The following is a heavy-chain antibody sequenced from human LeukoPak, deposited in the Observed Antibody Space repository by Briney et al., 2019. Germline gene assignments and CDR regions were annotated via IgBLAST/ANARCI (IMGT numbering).Heavy chain of an antibody. CDR1: GGSISSGGYY. V-gene: IGHV4-30-2*01. CDR2: IYHSGST. Sequence: SETLSLTCTVSGGSISSGGYYWSWIRQPPGKGLEWIGYIYHSGSTYYNPSLKSRVTISVDRSKNQFSLKLSSVTAADTAVYYCARGSPRRNPDNWNYSVYWGQGTLVTVSS. J-gene: IGHJ4*02. CDR3: ARGSPRRNPDNWNYSVY. D-gene: IGHD1-20*01.